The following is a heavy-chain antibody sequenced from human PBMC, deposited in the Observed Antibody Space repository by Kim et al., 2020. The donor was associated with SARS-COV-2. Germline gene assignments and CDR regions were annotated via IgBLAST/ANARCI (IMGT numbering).Heavy chain of an antibody. CDR3: ARDLTVGGLLDY. CDR1: GFTFSSYS. D-gene: IGHD2-15*01. V-gene: IGHV3-21*01. J-gene: IGHJ4*02. CDR2: ISSSSSYI. Sequence: GGSLRLSCAASGFTFSSYSMNWVRQAPGKGLEWVSSISSSSSYIYYADSVKGRFTISRDNAKNSLYLQMNSLRAEDTAVYYCARDLTVGGLLDYWGQGTLVTVSS.